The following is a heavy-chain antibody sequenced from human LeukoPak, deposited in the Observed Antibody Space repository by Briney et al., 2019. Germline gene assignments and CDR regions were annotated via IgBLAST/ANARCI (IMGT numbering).Heavy chain of an antibody. Sequence: PGGSLRLSCAASGFTVSNNYMTWVRQAPGKGLEWVSVIYSGGSTKYADSVKGRFTISRGNSKNTLHLQMNSLRAEDTAMYYCARDRFYGDCWGQGTLVTVSS. V-gene: IGHV3-53*01. CDR1: GFTVSNNY. CDR3: ARDRFYGDC. J-gene: IGHJ4*02. D-gene: IGHD3-16*01. CDR2: IYSGGST.